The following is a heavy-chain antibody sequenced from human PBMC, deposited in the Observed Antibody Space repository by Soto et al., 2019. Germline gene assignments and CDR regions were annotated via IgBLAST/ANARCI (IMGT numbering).Heavy chain of an antibody. CDR2: VIPIFGTA. CDR3: ASIRTMVRNSFDP. Sequence: SVKVSCKASGGTFSSYAISWVRQAPGQGLEWMGGVIPIFGTANYAQKFQGRDTITADESTSTAYMEMSSLRSEETDVYNCASIRTMVRNSFDPWGQGTLVTVSS. V-gene: IGHV1-69*13. J-gene: IGHJ5*02. CDR1: GGTFSSYA. D-gene: IGHD3-10*01.